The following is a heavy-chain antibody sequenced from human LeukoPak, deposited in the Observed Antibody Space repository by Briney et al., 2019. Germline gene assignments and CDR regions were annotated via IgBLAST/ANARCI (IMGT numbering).Heavy chain of an antibody. D-gene: IGHD3-22*01. V-gene: IGHV4-31*03. J-gene: IGHJ2*01. Sequence: SQTLSLTCTVSGGSISSGGYYWSWIRQHPGKGLGWIGYIYYSGSTYYNPSLKSRVTISVDTSKNQFSLKLSSVTAADTAVYYCARDGFYDSSGSIWYFDLWGRGTLVTVSS. CDR3: ARDGFYDSSGSIWYFDL. CDR2: IYYSGST. CDR1: GGSISSGGYY.